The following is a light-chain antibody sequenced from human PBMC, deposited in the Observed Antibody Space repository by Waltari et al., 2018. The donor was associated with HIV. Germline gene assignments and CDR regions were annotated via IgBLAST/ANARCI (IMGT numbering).Light chain of an antibody. Sequence: DIQMTQSPSSLSASVGDRVTITCRASQGISNYLAWYQQKPGKVPKLLIYAASTLQSGVPSRFSGRGSRTDFTLTISSLQPEDVATYYCQKYNSAPLTFGQGTKVEIK. CDR3: QKYNSAPLT. CDR2: AAS. CDR1: QGISNY. V-gene: IGKV1-27*01. J-gene: IGKJ1*01.